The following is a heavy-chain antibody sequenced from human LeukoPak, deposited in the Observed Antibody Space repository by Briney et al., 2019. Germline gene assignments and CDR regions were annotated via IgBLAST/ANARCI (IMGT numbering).Heavy chain of an antibody. J-gene: IGHJ4*02. CDR3: ARYGSGYY. CDR2: IYYSGST. D-gene: IGHD3-10*01. Sequence: SETLSLTCTVSGGCISSSSYYWGWIRQPPGKGLEWIGSIYYSGSTYYNPSLKSRVTISVDTSKNQFSLKLSSVTAADTAVYYCARYGSGYYWGQGTLVTVSS. V-gene: IGHV4-39*01. CDR1: GGCISSSSYY.